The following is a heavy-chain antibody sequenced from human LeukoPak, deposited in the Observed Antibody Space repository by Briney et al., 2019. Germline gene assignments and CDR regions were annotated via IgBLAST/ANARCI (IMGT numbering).Heavy chain of an antibody. D-gene: IGHD6-19*01. CDR3: ASNSVAGTGYFDY. CDR2: IYYSGST. V-gene: IGHV4-39*01. J-gene: IGHJ4*02. Sequence: PSETLSLTCTVSGGSLSSSSYYWGWLRQPPGRGLEWIGRIYYSGSTYYNPSLKSRVTMSVDTSKNQFSLKLSSVTAADTAVYYCASNSVAGTGYFDYWGQGTLVTVSS. CDR1: GGSLSSSSYY.